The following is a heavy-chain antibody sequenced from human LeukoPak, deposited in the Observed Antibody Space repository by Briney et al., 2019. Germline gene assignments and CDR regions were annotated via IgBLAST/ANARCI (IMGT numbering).Heavy chain of an antibody. D-gene: IGHD3-9*01. CDR1: GGSISSSSYY. CDR3: ARVGLRYFVLAL. CDR2: IYYSGST. Sequence: SETLSLTCTVSGGSISSSSYYWGWIRQPPGKGLEWIGSIYYSGSTYYNPSLKRRVTISVDTSKNQFSLKLSSVTAADTAVYYCARVGLRYFVLALWGRGTLVTVSS. J-gene: IGHJ2*01. V-gene: IGHV4-39*07.